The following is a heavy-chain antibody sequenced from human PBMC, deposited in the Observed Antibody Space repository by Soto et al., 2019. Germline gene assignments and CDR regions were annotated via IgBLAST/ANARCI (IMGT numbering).Heavy chain of an antibody. CDR1: GSSIIGYY. Sequence: SETLSLTCTFSGSSIIGYYWTWIRQSPERSLEWIGYIHYSGSANYNPSLNRRLTMSVDRSKSQFSMKLASVPAADTAVYYCARGVGGSGLNWFDPWGQGTLVTVSS. CDR3: ARGVGGSGLNWFDP. CDR2: IHYSGSA. J-gene: IGHJ5*02. D-gene: IGHD6-19*01. V-gene: IGHV4-59*12.